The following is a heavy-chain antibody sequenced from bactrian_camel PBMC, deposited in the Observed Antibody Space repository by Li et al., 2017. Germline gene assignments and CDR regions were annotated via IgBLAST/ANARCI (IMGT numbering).Heavy chain of an antibody. Sequence: VQLVESGGGLAQPGGSLRLACVASIYTSRMGWFRQAPGKGREGVACGSIPGSTSYADFVKGRFTISRDTAKNTLYLQMNSLKPEDTAMYCCTAPAGGYWFRGGCAYWGQGTQVTVS. V-gene: IGHV3S53*01. D-gene: IGHD2*01. CDR1: IYTSR. CDR3: TAPAGGYWFRGGCAY. J-gene: IGHJ4*01. CDR2: GSIPGST.